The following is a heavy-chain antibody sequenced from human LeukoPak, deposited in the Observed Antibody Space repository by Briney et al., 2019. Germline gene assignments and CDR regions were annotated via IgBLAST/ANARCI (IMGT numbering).Heavy chain of an antibody. CDR2: ISAYNGNT. Sequence: ASVKVSCKASGYTFTSYGISWVRQAPGQGLEWMGWISAYNGNTNYAQKLQGRVTMTTDTSTSTAYVELRSLRSDDTAVYYCARDDRVPAAINYYYYGMDVWGQGTTVTVSS. V-gene: IGHV1-18*01. CDR3: ARDDRVPAAINYYYYGMDV. CDR1: GYTFTSYG. D-gene: IGHD2-2*02. J-gene: IGHJ6*02.